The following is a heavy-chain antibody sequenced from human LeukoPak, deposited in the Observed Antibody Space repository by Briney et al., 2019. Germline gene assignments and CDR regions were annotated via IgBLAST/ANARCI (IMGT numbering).Heavy chain of an antibody. CDR3: ARDERLLSFLK. CDR1: GFTFSSYW. V-gene: IGHV3-7*03. D-gene: IGHD3-3*01. CDR2: IKKDGSEK. J-gene: IGHJ4*02. Sequence: GGSLRLSCAASGFTFSSYWMSWVRQAPGKGLEWVANIKKDGSEKYYVDSVKGRFTISRDNSKNTLYLQMNSLRAEDTAIYYCARDERLLSFLKWGQGTLVTVSS.